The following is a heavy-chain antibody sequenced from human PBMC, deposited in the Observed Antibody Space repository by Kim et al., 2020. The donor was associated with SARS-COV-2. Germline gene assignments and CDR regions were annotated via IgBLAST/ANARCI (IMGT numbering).Heavy chain of an antibody. V-gene: IGHV3-64*05. CDR2: ISSDGGST. CDR1: GFTFSNYA. CDR3: VTRNYYNSGSYYEGAPFDF. Sequence: GGSLRLSCSPSGFTFSNYAMHWVRQAPGKGLEYVSAISSDGGSTYYADSVKGRFTISRDNSKNMLYVQMSSLRVEDTAIYYCVTRNYYNSGSYYEGAPFDFWGQGTLVTVSS. J-gene: IGHJ4*02. D-gene: IGHD3-10*01.